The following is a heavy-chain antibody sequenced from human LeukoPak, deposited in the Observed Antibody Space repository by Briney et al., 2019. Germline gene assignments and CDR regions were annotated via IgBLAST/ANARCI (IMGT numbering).Heavy chain of an antibody. CDR1: GGSFSGYY. V-gene: IGHV4-34*01. CDR3: ASNCDILTGPDAFDI. J-gene: IGHJ3*02. CDR2: ISHSGST. Sequence: SETLSLTCAVYGGSFSGYYWSWIRQPPGKGLEWIGEISHSGSTNYNPSLKSRVTISVDTSKNQFSLKLSSVTAADTAVYYCASNCDILTGPDAFDIWGQGTMLTVSS. D-gene: IGHD3-9*01.